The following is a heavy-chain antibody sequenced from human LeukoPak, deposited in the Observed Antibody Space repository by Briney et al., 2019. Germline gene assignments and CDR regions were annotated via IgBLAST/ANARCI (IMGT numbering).Heavy chain of an antibody. CDR1: GFSFNHYA. Sequence: GESLRSSCAASGFSFNHYAMYWVRQAPGKGLEWVSSIDATGAATYYADSVNGRFTISRDNSKNTFYLQMDSLRADDTAVYSCAKGSGSGWYGWFAPWGQGTLVTVSS. CDR2: IDATGAAT. V-gene: IGHV3-23*01. D-gene: IGHD6-19*01. CDR3: AKGSGSGWYGWFAP. J-gene: IGHJ5*02.